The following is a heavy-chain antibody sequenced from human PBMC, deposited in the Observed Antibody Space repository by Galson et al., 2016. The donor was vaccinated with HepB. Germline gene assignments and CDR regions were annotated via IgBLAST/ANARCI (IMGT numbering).Heavy chain of an antibody. D-gene: IGHD4-11*01. V-gene: IGHV4-4*02. CDR2: IYHSGTT. J-gene: IGHJ4*02. Sequence: TLSLTCAVSGDSITNSYWWTWVRQPPGKGLEWIGEIYHSGTTNYNPSLKSRVSISVDKSRNQFSLKLTSVTAADTALYYWARCGGIGGGYSLDGGQGTLVTVSS. CDR3: ARCGGIGGGYSLD. CDR1: GDSITNSYW.